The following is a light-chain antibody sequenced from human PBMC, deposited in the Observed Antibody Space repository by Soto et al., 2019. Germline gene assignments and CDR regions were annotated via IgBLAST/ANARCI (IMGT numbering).Light chain of an antibody. V-gene: IGLV1-51*01. Sequence: QSAMTQPPSVSAAPGQRVTISCSGSSSNIGGNSVSWYQQLPRTAPKLLIYDDDKRPSGIPDRFSGSKSGTSATLGITGFQTGDEADYYCGSWYSSLSAYVFGTGTKVTVL. J-gene: IGLJ1*01. CDR2: DDD. CDR1: SSNIGGNS. CDR3: GSWYSSLSAYV.